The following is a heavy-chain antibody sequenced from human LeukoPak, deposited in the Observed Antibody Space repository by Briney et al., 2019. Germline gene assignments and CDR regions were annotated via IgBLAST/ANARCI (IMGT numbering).Heavy chain of an antibody. CDR3: ARDRYCSGGSCYPLDY. V-gene: IGHV3-21*01. CDR2: ISSSGSYI. D-gene: IGHD2-15*01. CDR1: GFTFSSYS. Sequence: GGSLRLSCAASGFTFSSYSMNWVRQAPGKGLEWVSSISSSGSYIYYADSVKGRFTISRDNAKNSLYLQMNSLRAEDTAVYYCARDRYCSGGSCYPLDYWGQGTLVTVSS. J-gene: IGHJ4*02.